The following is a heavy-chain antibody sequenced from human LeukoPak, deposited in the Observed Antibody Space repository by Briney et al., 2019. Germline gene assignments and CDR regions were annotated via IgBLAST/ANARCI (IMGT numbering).Heavy chain of an antibody. CDR1: GDSISSSSYF. J-gene: IGHJ5*02. Sequence: SETLSLTCTVSGDSISSSSYFWDWIRQPPGKGLEWIGSFYYTGNTYYNPSLKSRVTISVDTSKNQFSLQLNSMAAADTAVYYCARRDALLYNWFDPWGQGTLVTVSS. CDR2: FYYTGNT. D-gene: IGHD2/OR15-2a*01. CDR3: ARRDALLYNWFDP. V-gene: IGHV4-39*01.